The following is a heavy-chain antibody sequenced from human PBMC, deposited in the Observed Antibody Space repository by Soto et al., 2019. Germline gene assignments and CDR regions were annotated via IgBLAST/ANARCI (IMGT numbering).Heavy chain of an antibody. J-gene: IGHJ6*02. CDR3: ARDGWGYYYDSSGYYPYGMDV. CDR2: INPNSGGT. V-gene: IGHV1-2*04. D-gene: IGHD3-22*01. Sequence: ASVKVSCKASGYTFTGYYMHWVRQAPGQGLEWMGWINPNSGGTNYAQKFQGWVTMTRDTSISTAYMELSRLRSDDTAVYYCARDGWGYYYDSSGYYPYGMDVWGQGTTVTVYS. CDR1: GYTFTGYY.